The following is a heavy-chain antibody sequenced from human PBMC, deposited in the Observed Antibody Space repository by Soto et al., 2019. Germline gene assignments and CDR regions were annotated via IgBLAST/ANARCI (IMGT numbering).Heavy chain of an antibody. Sequence: QLQLQESGPGLVKPSETLSLTCTVSGVSITNTYFYWAWIRQPPGKGLEWVGSFHYRGRTDYNPSINSRAPIPVDLAKNQFYLKLGSVPAADTAVYYCARRPAGYNNNSFDYWGQGALVTVSS. CDR1: GVSITNTYFY. CDR3: ARRPAGYNNNSFDY. CDR2: FHYRGRT. V-gene: IGHV4-39*01. J-gene: IGHJ4*02. D-gene: IGHD4-4*01.